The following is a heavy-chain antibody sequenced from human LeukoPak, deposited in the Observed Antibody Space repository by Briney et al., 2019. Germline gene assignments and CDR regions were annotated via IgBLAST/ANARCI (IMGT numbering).Heavy chain of an antibody. J-gene: IGHJ4*02. D-gene: IGHD2-2*02. V-gene: IGHV1-46*01. CDR3: ARASVPAAAIPLGF. CDR2: INPSGGST. CDR1: GYTFTSYY. Sequence: ASVKVSCKASGYTFTSYYMHWVRQAPGQGLEWMGIINPSGGSTSYAQKFQGRVTMTRDMSTSTVYMELSSLRYEHTAVYYCARASVPAAAIPLGFWGQGTLVTVSS.